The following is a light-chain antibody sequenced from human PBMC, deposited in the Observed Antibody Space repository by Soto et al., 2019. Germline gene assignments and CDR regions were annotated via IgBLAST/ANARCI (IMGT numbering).Light chain of an antibody. Sequence: QSALTQPASVSGSPGQSITISCTGTSSDVGGYNYVSWYQQHPGKAPKLMIYEVSNRPSAVSNRFSGSKSGNTASLTISGLQDEDEADYYCSSYTSSSPHWVFGGGTKLTVL. CDR3: SSYTSSSPHWV. CDR1: SSDVGGYNY. CDR2: EVS. V-gene: IGLV2-14*01. J-gene: IGLJ3*02.